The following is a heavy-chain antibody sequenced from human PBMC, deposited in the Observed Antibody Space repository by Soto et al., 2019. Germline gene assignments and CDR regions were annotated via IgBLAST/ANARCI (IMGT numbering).Heavy chain of an antibody. CDR1: GGSISSYY. Sequence: PSETLSLTCTVSGGSISSYYWSWIRQPPGKGLEWIGYIYYSGSTNYNPSLKSRVTIPVDTSKNQFSLKLSSVTAADTAVYYCARSITIFGVVISYMDVWGKGTTVTVSS. CDR2: IYYSGST. D-gene: IGHD3-3*01. CDR3: ARSITIFGVVISYMDV. V-gene: IGHV4-59*01. J-gene: IGHJ6*03.